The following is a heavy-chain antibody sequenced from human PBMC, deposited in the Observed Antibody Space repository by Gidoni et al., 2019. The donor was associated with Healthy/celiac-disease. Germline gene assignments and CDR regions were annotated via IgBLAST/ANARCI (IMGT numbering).Heavy chain of an antibody. D-gene: IGHD2-15*01. CDR1: GGSFSGYY. CDR2: INHSGST. J-gene: IGHJ3*02. Sequence: QVQLQQWGAGLLKPSETLSLPCAVYGGSFSGYYWSWIRQPPGKGLEWIGEINHSGSTNYNPSLKSRVTISVDTSKNQFSLKLSSVTAADTAVYYCAREGVYCSGGSCYSLAFDIWGQGTMVTVSS. V-gene: IGHV4-34*01. CDR3: AREGVYCSGGSCYSLAFDI.